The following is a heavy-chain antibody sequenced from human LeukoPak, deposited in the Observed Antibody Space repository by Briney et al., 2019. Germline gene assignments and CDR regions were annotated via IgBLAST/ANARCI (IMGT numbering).Heavy chain of an antibody. Sequence: PSETLSLTCTVSGGSISGSSYYWGWIRQPPGKGLEWIGSIYYSGSTYYNPSLKSRVTISVDTSKNQFSLKLSSVTAADTAVYYCARVSVSSSWYYFDYWGQGTLVTVSS. CDR3: ARVSVSSSWYYFDY. D-gene: IGHD6-13*01. J-gene: IGHJ4*02. CDR2: IYYSGST. CDR1: GGSISGSSYY. V-gene: IGHV4-39*07.